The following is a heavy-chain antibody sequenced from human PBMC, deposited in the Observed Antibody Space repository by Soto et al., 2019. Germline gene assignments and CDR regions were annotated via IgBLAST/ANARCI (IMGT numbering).Heavy chain of an antibody. CDR3: ATVGWLRSSFAY. D-gene: IGHD5-12*01. J-gene: IGHJ4*02. CDR2: FDPEDGET. Sequence: ASVKVSCKVSGYTLTELSMHWLRQAPGKGLEWMGGFDPEDGETIYAQKFQGRVTMTEDTSTDTAYMELSSLRSEDTAVYYCATVGWLRSSFAYWGQGTLVTVSS. V-gene: IGHV1-24*01. CDR1: GYTLTELS.